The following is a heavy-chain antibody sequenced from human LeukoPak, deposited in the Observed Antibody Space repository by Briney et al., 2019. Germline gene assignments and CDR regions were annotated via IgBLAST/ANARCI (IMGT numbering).Heavy chain of an antibody. J-gene: IGHJ6*02. Sequence: SSGSYYMSWIRQAPGKGLEWVSGINWNGGSTGYADSVKGRFTISRDNAKNSLYLQMNSLRAEDTALYYCARANLNYCSGGSCSPTYYYYYYGMDVWGQGTTVTVSS. D-gene: IGHD2-15*01. CDR2: INWNGGST. CDR1: SSGSYY. CDR3: ARANLNYCSGGSCSPTYYYYYYGMDV. V-gene: IGHV3-20*03.